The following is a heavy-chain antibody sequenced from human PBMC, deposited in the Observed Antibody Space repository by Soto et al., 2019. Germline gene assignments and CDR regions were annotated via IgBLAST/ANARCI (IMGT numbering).Heavy chain of an antibody. V-gene: IGHV3-30*18. CDR1: GFTFCNYA. Sequence: QVQLVESGGGVVQPGRSLKLSCAASGFTFCNYAIHWVRQAPGKGLEWVAVIASDGKDKRYADSVKGRFTISRDNSKNTVYLQMNSLRGEDTAVYYCANDGAIAAADYFFDYWGQGSLVTVSS. CDR3: ANDGAIAAADYFFDY. CDR2: IASDGKDK. D-gene: IGHD6-13*01. J-gene: IGHJ4*02.